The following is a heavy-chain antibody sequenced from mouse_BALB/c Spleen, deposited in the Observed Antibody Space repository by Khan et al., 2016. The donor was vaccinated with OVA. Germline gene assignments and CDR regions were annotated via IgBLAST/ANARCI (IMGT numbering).Heavy chain of an antibody. CDR3: ARSGYGGFAY. V-gene: IGHV1-26*01. J-gene: IGHJ3*01. Sequence: EVQLQQSGPELVKPGASMKISCKASGYSFTDYTMNWVKQSHGKNLEWIGLINPYNGDTNYNQKLKGKVTLTVDKSSRIAYMELLSLTAEDSAVYCCARSGYGGFAYWGQGTLVTVSA. D-gene: IGHD1-2*01. CDR2: INPYNGDT. CDR1: GYSFTDYT.